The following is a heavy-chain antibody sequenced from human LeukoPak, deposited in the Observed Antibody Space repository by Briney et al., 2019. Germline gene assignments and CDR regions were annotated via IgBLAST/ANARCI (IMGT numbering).Heavy chain of an antibody. Sequence: PSETLSLACTVSGGSISSGGYYWSWIRQPPGKGLEWIGYIYHSGSTYYNPSLKSRVTISVDKSKNQFSLKLSSVTAADTAVYYCARDRERSRDILTGYSPRYYGMDVWGQGTTVTVSS. J-gene: IGHJ6*02. V-gene: IGHV4-30-2*01. D-gene: IGHD3-9*01. CDR1: GGSISSGGYY. CDR3: ARDRERSRDILTGYSPRYYGMDV. CDR2: IYHSGST.